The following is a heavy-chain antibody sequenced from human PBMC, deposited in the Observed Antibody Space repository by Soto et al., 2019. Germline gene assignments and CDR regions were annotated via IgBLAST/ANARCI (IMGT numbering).Heavy chain of an antibody. V-gene: IGHV4-59*01. CDR1: GGSITSSY. J-gene: IGHJ6*02. Sequence: SETLSLTCTVSGGSITSSYWSWIRRPPGKGLEWIAYIYDTGISGYTPSTSYNPSLKSRVTMSVATSKSQFSLKLTSVTAADTAVYYCARGEDAFFYYGLDGGGQGITGTVSS. CDR3: ARGEDAFFYYGLDG. CDR2: IYDTGISGYTPST.